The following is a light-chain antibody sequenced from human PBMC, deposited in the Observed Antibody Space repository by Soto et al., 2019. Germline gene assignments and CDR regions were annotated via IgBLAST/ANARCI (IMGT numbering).Light chain of an antibody. CDR1: QSVGSR. Sequence: EIVMTQSPGTLSVSPGERDTLSCRASQSVGSRLAWYQQKPGQAPRLLIYGASTRATGIPVRFSGSGSGTEFTLTISSLQSEDFAVYYCQQYDNWPPFTFGPGTKVDIK. J-gene: IGKJ3*01. CDR2: GAS. V-gene: IGKV3D-15*01. CDR3: QQYDNWPPFT.